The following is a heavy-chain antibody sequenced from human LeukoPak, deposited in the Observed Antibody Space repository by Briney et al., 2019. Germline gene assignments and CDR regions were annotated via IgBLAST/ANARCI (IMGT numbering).Heavy chain of an antibody. D-gene: IGHD5-18*01. CDR2: IYYSGST. CDR3: ARDTAMKR. J-gene: IGHJ4*02. CDR1: GGSISSYY. V-gene: IGHV4-59*01. Sequence: SETLSLTCTVSGGSISSYYWSWIRQPPGKGLEWIGYIYYSGSTNYNPSLKSRVTISVDTAKNQFSLKLSSVTAADTAVYYCARDTAMKRWGQGTLVTVSS.